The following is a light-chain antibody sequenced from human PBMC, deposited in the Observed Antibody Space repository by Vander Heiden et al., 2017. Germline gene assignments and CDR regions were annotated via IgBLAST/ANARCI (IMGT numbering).Light chain of an antibody. CDR3: NSYAGNYNYV. V-gene: IGLV2-8*01. CDR2: EVD. J-gene: IGLJ1*01. Sequence: QSALTQPPSASGSPGQSVTISCTGTSNDVGSYYYVSWYQQHPGKAPKLIMYEVDKRPSGVPDRFSGSKSGNTASLTVSGLQAEDEADYYCNSYAGNYNYVFGTGTWVTVL. CDR1: SNDVGSYYY.